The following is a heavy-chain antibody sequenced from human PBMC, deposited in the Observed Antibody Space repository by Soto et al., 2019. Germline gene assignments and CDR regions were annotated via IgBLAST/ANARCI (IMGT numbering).Heavy chain of an antibody. CDR2: ISWNSGNM. CDR1: GFTFDGYA. J-gene: IGHJ4*02. CDR3: AKDSGGGRGYYIVY. V-gene: IGHV3-9*01. Sequence: GGSLRLSCAASGFTFDGYAMHWVRQAPGKGLEWVSGISWNSGNMVYADFVKGRFSISRDNAKNSLYLQMNSLRPDDTALYYCAKDSGGGRGYYIVYWGQGTLVTVSS. D-gene: IGHD2-15*01.